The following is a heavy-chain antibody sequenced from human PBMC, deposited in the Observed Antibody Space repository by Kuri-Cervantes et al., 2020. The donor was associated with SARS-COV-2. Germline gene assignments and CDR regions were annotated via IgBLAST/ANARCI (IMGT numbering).Heavy chain of an antibody. D-gene: IGHD3-22*01. V-gene: IGHV3-30-3*01. CDR3: ARPVDSSGCGRPDY. CDR1: GFTFSSYA. Sequence: GESLKISCAASGFTFSSYAMHWVRQAPGKGLEWVAVISYDGSNKYYADSVKGRFTISRDNSKNTLYLQMNSLRAEDTAVYYCARPVDSSGCGRPDYWGQGTLVTVSS. J-gene: IGHJ4*02. CDR2: ISYDGSNK.